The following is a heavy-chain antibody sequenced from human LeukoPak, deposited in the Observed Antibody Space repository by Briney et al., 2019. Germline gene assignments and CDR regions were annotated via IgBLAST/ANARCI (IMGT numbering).Heavy chain of an antibody. V-gene: IGHV3-20*04. CDR1: GFTFDDYG. Sequence: PGGSLRLSCAASGFTFDDYGMSWVRQVPGKGLEWVSGVIRNGGSTDYADSVKGRFTISRDNAKNSLYLQMNSLRAEDTALYYCVRGFRGGPLDNWGQGPLVTVSS. D-gene: IGHD3-10*01. CDR3: VRGFRGGPLDN. J-gene: IGHJ4*02. CDR2: VIRNGGST.